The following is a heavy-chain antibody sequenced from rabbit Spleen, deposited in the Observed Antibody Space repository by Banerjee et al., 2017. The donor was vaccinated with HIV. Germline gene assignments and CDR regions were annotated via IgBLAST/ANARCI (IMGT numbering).Heavy chain of an antibody. CDR1: GVSFSDKDV. V-gene: IGHV1S45*01. CDR3: PRDLVGVIGWNFNL. Sequence: EQLEESGGGLVKPEGSLTLTCKASGVSFSDKDVMCWVRQAPGKGLEWIACINTVTGKTVYASWAKVRFIMSRTSSTTVPLQMTSLTAAYTATYFCPRDLVGVIGWNFNLCGSGTRGTVS. CDR2: INTVTGKT. J-gene: IGHJ4*01. D-gene: IGHD1-1*01.